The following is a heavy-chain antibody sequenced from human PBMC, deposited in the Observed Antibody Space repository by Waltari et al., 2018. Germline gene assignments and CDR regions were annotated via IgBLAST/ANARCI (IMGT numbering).Heavy chain of an antibody. V-gene: IGHV1-46*04. D-gene: IGHD2-2*01. CDR1: GYTFTDFY. CDR3: ARAGSTLIWGVAE. CDR2: VNPNGGST. Sequence: QVQLVQSGAEVKKPGASVKVSCKASGYTFTDFYIHWVRQAPGQGLEWMGTVNPNGGSTTYAQKLQDRVTMTRDTSTSTVYMELGSLRSEETAVYYCARAGSTLIWGVAEWGQGTLVTVSS. J-gene: IGHJ4*02.